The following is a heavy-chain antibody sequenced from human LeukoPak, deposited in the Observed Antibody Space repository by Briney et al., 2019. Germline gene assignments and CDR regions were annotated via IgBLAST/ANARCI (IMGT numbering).Heavy chain of an antibody. CDR1: GYTFTSYG. CDR2: IIPILGIA. V-gene: IGHV1-69*04. J-gene: IGHJ4*02. D-gene: IGHD1-20*01. Sequence: GASVKVSCKASGYTFTSYGISWVRQAPGQGLEWMGRIIPILGIANYAQKFQGRVTITADKSTSTAYMELSSLRSEDTAVYYCALKITGGYHWGRGTLVTVSS. CDR3: ALKITGGYH.